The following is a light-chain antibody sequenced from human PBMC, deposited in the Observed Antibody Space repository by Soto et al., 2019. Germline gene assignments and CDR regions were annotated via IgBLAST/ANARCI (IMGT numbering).Light chain of an antibody. V-gene: IGKV1-5*03. Sequence: DIQMSQSPSTLSASVGDRVTISCRASRSLTRWVAWYHQKPGKAPKLLIYETSILYPEVPSRFSGSGSGTDFTLTISSLQPDDIGTDDCQQYSTYWTFGQGTRV. J-gene: IGKJ1*01. CDR1: RSLTRW. CDR3: QQYSTYWT. CDR2: ETS.